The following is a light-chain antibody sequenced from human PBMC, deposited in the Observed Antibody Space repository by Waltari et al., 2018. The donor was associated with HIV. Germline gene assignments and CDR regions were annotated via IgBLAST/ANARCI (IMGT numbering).Light chain of an antibody. CDR3: QQYYSYSFT. CDR2: KAS. Sequence: DIQMTQSPSTLSASVGDRVTITCRASQSIVTQLAWYQQKPGKAPNLLIYKASNLESGVPSRFSGSGSGTEFTLTISSLQPDDFASYYCQQYYSYSFTFGGGTKVEIK. V-gene: IGKV1-5*03. J-gene: IGKJ4*01. CDR1: QSIVTQ.